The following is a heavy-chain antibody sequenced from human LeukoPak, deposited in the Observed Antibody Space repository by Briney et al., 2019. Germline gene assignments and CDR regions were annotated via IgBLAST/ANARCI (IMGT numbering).Heavy chain of an antibody. CDR3: ARGSSYDFWSGYYRFDY. CDR1: GYTFTSYY. J-gene: IGHJ4*02. D-gene: IGHD3-3*01. V-gene: IGHV1-46*01. CDR2: INPSGGST. Sequence: GASVKVSCKASGYTFTSYYMHWVRQAPGQGLEWMGIINPSGGSTSYAQKFQGRVTMTRDTSTSTVYMELSSLRSEDTAVYYCARGSSYDFWSGYYRFDYWGQGTLVTVSS.